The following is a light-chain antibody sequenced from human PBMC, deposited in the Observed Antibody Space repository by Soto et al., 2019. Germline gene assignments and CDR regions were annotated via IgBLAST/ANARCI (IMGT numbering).Light chain of an antibody. CDR3: QVWDSSSDRYVV. J-gene: IGLJ2*01. CDR1: NIGSKS. Sequence: YELTQPPSVSVAPGKTARITCGGNNIGSKSVHWYQQKPGQAPVLVIYYDSDRPSGIPERFSGSNSGNTATLTISRVEAGDEADYYCQVWDSSSDRYVVFGGGTKVTVL. V-gene: IGLV3-21*04. CDR2: YDS.